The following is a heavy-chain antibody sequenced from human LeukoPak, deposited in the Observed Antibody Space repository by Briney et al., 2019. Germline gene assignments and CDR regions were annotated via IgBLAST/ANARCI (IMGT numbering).Heavy chain of an antibody. J-gene: IGHJ4*02. CDR3: VTHIRYWLNRYYFDC. D-gene: IGHD1-14*01. Sequence: GGSLRLSCGASGFIFSDAWVSWVRQAPGKGLEWVGRIKSMADGGTTDFGAPVEGRFTISRDDSKSTLYLQITSLKTEDTAVYYCVTHIRYWLNRYYFDCWGQGTLVTVSS. V-gene: IGHV3-15*01. CDR1: GFIFSDAW. CDR2: IKSMADGGTT.